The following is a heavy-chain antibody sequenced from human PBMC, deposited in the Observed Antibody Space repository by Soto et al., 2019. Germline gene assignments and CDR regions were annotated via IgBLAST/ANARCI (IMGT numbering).Heavy chain of an antibody. CDR1: GYNFIAQN. CDR3: ARERHLNSTSDAFDL. CDR2: MNPNSGGS. V-gene: IGHV1-2*02. D-gene: IGHD1-7*01. Sequence: QVHLVQSGAEVKKPGASVKVSCMASGYNFIAQNIHWVRQAPGLGLEWMGKMNPNSGGSDYAQEFQGRVTVTRDKSISTYYMELTSLRSDATSVYYGARERHLNSTSDAFDLWGQGTMVIVSS. J-gene: IGHJ3*01.